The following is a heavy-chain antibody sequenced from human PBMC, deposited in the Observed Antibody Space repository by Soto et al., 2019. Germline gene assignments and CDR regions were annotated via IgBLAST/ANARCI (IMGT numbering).Heavy chain of an antibody. CDR1: GGTFSSYA. J-gene: IGHJ5*02. CDR3: AREGGAHGVVVVAASGRNWFDP. CDR2: IIPIFGTA. D-gene: IGHD2-15*01. Sequence: QVQLVQSGAEVKKPGSSVKVSCKASGGTFSSYAISWVRQAPGQGLEWMGGIIPIFGTANYAQKFQGRVTITADESTSTAYMELSSLRYEDTAVYYCAREGGAHGVVVVAASGRNWFDPWGQGTLVTVSS. V-gene: IGHV1-69*12.